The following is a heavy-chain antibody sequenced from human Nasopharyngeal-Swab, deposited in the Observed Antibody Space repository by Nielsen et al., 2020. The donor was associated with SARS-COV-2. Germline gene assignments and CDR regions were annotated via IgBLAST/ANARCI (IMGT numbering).Heavy chain of an antibody. V-gene: IGHV3-21*01. CDR1: GFTFSSYS. J-gene: IGHJ5*02. CDR2: ISSSSNYI. Sequence: GESLKISCAASGFTFSSYSMNWVRQAPGKGLEWVSSISSSSNYIYYADSVKGRFTISRDGAKNSLYLQMNSLRAEDTAVYYCARDYSPGSNYDILTGPPYNWFDPWGQGTLVTVSS. D-gene: IGHD3-9*01. CDR3: ARDYSPGSNYDILTGPPYNWFDP.